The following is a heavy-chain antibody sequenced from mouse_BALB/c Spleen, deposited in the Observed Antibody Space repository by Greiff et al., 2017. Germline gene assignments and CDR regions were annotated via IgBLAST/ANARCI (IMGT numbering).Heavy chain of an antibody. Sequence: EVQLMESGGGLVKPGGSLKLSCAASGFTFSSYAMSWVRQTPEKRLEWVASISSGGSTYYPDSVKGRFTISRDNARNILYLQMSSLRSEDTAMYYCAVVYGSSDDLDYWGQGTTLTVSS. CDR1: GFTFSSYA. CDR2: ISSGGST. D-gene: IGHD1-1*01. CDR3: AVVYGSSDDLDY. J-gene: IGHJ2*01. V-gene: IGHV5-6-5*01.